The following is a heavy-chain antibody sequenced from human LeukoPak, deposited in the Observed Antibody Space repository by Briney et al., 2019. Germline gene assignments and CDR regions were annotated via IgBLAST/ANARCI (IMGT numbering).Heavy chain of an antibody. CDR2: ISSNGGST. CDR3: VKDLGYSGYAFDY. V-gene: IGHV3-64D*06. CDR1: GFTFSSYA. J-gene: IGHJ4*02. D-gene: IGHD5-12*01. Sequence: GGSLRLSCSASGFTFSSYAMHWVRQAPGKGLEYVSAISSNGGSTYYADSVKGRFTISRDNSKNTLYRQMSSLRAEDTAVYYCVKDLGYSGYAFDYWGQGTLVTVSS.